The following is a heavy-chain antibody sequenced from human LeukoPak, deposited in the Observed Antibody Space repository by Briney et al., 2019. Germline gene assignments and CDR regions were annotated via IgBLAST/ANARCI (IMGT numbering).Heavy chain of an antibody. D-gene: IGHD5-24*01. CDR3: ATGDGYNFFDY. CDR2: IYVDGTT. V-gene: IGHV3-53*05. Sequence: GGSLRLSCAASGFTVSSNYMSWVRQAPGKGLEWVSVIYVDGTTYYADSVKGRFTISRDNSKNTLSLQMNSLRAEDTAVNYCATGDGYNFFDYCGQGTLVTVSS. CDR1: GFTVSSNY. J-gene: IGHJ4*02.